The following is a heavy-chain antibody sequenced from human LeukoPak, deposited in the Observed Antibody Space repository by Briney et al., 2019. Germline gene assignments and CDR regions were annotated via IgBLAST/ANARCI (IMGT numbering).Heavy chain of an antibody. CDR1: GGTFSSYA. V-gene: IGHV1-69*06. CDR2: IIPIFGTA. CDR3: ATVPYSSGWYWFDP. Sequence: SVKVSCKASGGTFSSYAISWVRQAPGQGLEWMGGIIPIFGTANYAQKFQGRVTMTEDTSTDTAYMELSSLRSEDTAVYYCATVPYSSGWYWFDPWGQGTLVTVSS. D-gene: IGHD6-19*01. J-gene: IGHJ5*02.